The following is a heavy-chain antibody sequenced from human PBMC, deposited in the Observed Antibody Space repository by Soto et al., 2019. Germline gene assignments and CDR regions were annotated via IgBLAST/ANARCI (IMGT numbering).Heavy chain of an antibody. CDR2: IYPGDSDT. CDR1: WYXCATFG. Sequence: VSWYXCATFGVGWVSKTYGKGLEWMGIIYPGDSDTRYSPSFQGQVTISADKSISTAYLQWSSLKASDTAIYYCPGPPSMGADRALLAVWGKGT. J-gene: IGHJ6*01. D-gene: IGHD1-26*01. CDR3: PGPPSMGADRALLAV. V-gene: IGHV5-51*01.